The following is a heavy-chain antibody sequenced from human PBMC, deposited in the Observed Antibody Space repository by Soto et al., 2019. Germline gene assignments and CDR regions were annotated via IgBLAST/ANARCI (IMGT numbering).Heavy chain of an antibody. CDR2: IYYSGST. J-gene: IGHJ6*01. CDR3: ARGGYTVTTTGYYYYYGMDV. Sequence: PSETLCFTCIFSDGSISSYYWNWIGQPPGKGLDWIGYIYYSGSTNYNPSLKSRVTISVDTSKNQFSLKLSSVTAADTAVYYCARGGYTVTTTGYYYYYGMDVWGQGTTVTVSS. CDR1: DGSISSYY. D-gene: IGHD4-17*01. V-gene: IGHV4-59*01.